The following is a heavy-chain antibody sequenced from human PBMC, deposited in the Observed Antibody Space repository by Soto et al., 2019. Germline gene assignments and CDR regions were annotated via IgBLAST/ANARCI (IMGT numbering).Heavy chain of an antibody. D-gene: IGHD3-22*01. CDR3: ARGRTMIDNWFDP. Sequence: ASVKVSCKTSGYTFTGYYMHWVRQAPGQGLEWMGWINPNSGDTNYAQKFQGRITMTGDTSISTAYMELSRLRFDDTAVYYCARGRTMIDNWFDPWGQGILVTVSS. CDR1: GYTFTGYY. CDR2: INPNSGDT. J-gene: IGHJ5*02. V-gene: IGHV1-2*02.